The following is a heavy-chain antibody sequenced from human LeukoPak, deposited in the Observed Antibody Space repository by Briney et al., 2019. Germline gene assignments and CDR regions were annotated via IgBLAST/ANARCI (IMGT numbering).Heavy chain of an antibody. V-gene: IGHV1-18*01. CDR2: VNGYNGNR. D-gene: IGHD3-10*01. CDR3: ASLALTMIRGVTYYYYGMDV. J-gene: IGHJ6*02. CDR1: GYTFTSYA. Sequence: GASVNVSCKASGYTFTSYAVSWVRQAAGQGLEWMGWVNGYNGNRDYAQMFQGRITMTKDTSTNIAYMELRSLRSDDTAVYYCASLALTMIRGVTYYYYGMDVWGQGTTVTVSS.